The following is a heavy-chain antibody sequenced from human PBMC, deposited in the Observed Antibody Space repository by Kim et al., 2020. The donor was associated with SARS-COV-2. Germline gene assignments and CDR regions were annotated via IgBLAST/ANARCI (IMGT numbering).Heavy chain of an antibody. V-gene: IGHV3-23*01. CDR3: AKAKGYCNCTCCLDYYYYYGMDV. Sequence: GGSLRLSCAASGFTFSSYAMSWVRQAPGKGLEWVSAISCSGGSTYYADSVKGRFTISRDNSKNTLYLQMNSLRAEDTAVYYCAKAKGYCNCTCCLDYYYYYGMDVWGQGTTVTVSS. CDR1: GFTFSSYA. CDR2: ISCSGGST. D-gene: IGHD2-2*01. J-gene: IGHJ6*02.